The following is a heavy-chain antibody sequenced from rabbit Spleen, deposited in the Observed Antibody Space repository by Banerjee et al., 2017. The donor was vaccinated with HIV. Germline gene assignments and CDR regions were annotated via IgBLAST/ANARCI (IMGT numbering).Heavy chain of an antibody. Sequence: QEQLVESGGGLVKPEGSLTLTCTASGIDFSSYYYTCWVHQAPGKGPEWIACIDIGSSSDFTYSATWAKGRFTCSKTSSTTVTLQMTSLTVADTATYFCARDTGSSFSSYGMDLWGPGTLVTVS. CDR1: GIDFSSYYY. D-gene: IGHD8-1*01. V-gene: IGHV1S45*01. CDR3: ARDTGSSFSSYGMDL. J-gene: IGHJ6*01. CDR2: IDIGSSSDFT.